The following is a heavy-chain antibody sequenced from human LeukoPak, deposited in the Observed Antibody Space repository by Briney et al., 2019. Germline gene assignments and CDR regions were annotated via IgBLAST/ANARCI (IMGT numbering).Heavy chain of an antibody. J-gene: IGHJ4*02. CDR2: ISVYNGNA. D-gene: IGHD2-8*01. V-gene: IGHV1-18*01. Sequence: ASVKVSCKTSGYTYTNFGVSWVRQAPGQGLEWMGWISVYNGNADYAQKFKGRVTMTTGTSTTTAYMELRSLRSDDTAVYYCARVGSYCTNDICHDFWGQGTLVTVSS. CDR1: GYTYTNFG. CDR3: ARVGSYCTNDICHDF.